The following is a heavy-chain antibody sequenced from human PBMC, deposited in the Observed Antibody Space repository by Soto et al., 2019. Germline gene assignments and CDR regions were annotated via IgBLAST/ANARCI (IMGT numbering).Heavy chain of an antibody. CDR1: GGSFSGYY. V-gene: IGHV4-34*01. CDR3: ARVFGYYDYIWGSYRPKWFDP. J-gene: IGHJ5*02. Sequence: SETLSLTCAVYGGSFSGYYWSWIRQPPGKGLEWIGEINHSGSTNYNPSLKSRVTISVDTSKNQFSLKLSSVTAADTAVYYCARVFGYYDYIWGSYRPKWFDPWGQGTLVTVSS. D-gene: IGHD3-16*02. CDR2: INHSGST.